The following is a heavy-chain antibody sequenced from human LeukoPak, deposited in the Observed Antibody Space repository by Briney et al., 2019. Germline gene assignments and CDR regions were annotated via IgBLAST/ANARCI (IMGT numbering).Heavy chain of an antibody. CDR3: ARGTSSRVKHYYFDY. CDR1: GYTFTGYY. Sequence: ASVKVSCKAYGYTFTGYYMHWVRQAPGQGLEWMGWINPNSGGTNYAQKFQGRVTMTRDTSISTAYMELSRLRSDDTAVYYCARGTSSRVKHYYFDYWRQGTLVTVSS. J-gene: IGHJ4*02. D-gene: IGHD6-13*01. V-gene: IGHV1-2*02. CDR2: INPNSGGT.